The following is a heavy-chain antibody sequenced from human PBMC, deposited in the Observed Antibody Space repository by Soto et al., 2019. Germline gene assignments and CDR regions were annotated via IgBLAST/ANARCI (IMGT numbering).Heavy chain of an antibody. Sequence: APVQVSCKSSGYTFTSYGISGVRQVPGKGLEGMGWISAYNGKTNKPQKLQGRLTMTTHTSTSTAYLELRSLRSDDTAMYYCARVLTTVTTEFGYWGQGTLVTVSS. J-gene: IGHJ4*02. CDR2: ISAYNGKT. V-gene: IGHV1-18*01. CDR1: GYTFTSYG. D-gene: IGHD4-17*01. CDR3: ARVLTTVTTEFGY.